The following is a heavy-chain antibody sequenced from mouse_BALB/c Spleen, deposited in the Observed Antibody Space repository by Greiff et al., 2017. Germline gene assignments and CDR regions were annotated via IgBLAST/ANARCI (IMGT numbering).Heavy chain of an antibody. D-gene: IGHD2-14*01. J-gene: IGHJ3*01. CDR3: ARRGDRYDVEFAY. CDR2: ISSGGGST. Sequence: EVKVVESGGGLVKPGGSLKLSCAASGFAFSSYDMSWVRQTPEKRLEWVAYISSGGGSTYYPDTVKGRFTISRDNAKNTLYLQMSSLKSEDTAMYYCARRGDRYDVEFAYWGQGTLVTVSA. V-gene: IGHV5-12-1*01. CDR1: GFAFSSYD.